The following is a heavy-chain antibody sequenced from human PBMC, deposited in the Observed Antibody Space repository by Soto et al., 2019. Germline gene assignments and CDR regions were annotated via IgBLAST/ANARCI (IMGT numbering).Heavy chain of an antibody. CDR3: ARNYGGNSQFFDL. Sequence: QVQLQESGPGLVKPSETLSLTCSVSGDAISRHYWSWIRQSPGKGLEWLGFFFHTGTALYTPSLQSRVSMSVDTSKNQFSLRLTSVIPADTAVYFCARNYGGNSQFFDLWGRGTLVTVSS. V-gene: IGHV4-59*11. CDR1: GDAISRHY. D-gene: IGHD4-17*01. J-gene: IGHJ2*01. CDR2: FFHTGTA.